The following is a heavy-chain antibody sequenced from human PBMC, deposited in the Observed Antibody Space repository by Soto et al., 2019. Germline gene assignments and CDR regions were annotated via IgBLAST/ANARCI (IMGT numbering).Heavy chain of an antibody. CDR2: FHYSENT. CDR1: GGSISSGPYS. J-gene: IGHJ6*02. Sequence: QLQLQESGPGLVKPSETLSLTCTVSGGSISSGPYSWGWIRQPPGEGLEWSGTFHYSENTYYNPALESRVTISVDTSKNQFSLKVTSVTVADTAIYYCARLGGYCSTTSGYGFYGMDVWGQGTTVIVSS. CDR3: ARLGGYCSTTSGYGFYGMDV. V-gene: IGHV4-39*01. D-gene: IGHD2-2*01.